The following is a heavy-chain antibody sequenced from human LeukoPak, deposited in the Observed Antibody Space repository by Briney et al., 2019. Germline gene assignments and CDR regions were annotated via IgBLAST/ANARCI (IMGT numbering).Heavy chain of an antibody. D-gene: IGHD6-13*01. CDR1: GFSFSNYV. V-gene: IGHV3-23*01. CDR3: AKRVHSASWYAAFDY. Sequence: GGSLRLSCAASGFSFSNYVMTWVRQAPGKGLEWVSGISSNSGTTYYADSVKGRFTISRDNFKNTLYLQMNSLRAEDTAVYYCAKRVHSASWYAAFDYWGQGTLVTVSS. J-gene: IGHJ4*02. CDR2: ISSNSGTT.